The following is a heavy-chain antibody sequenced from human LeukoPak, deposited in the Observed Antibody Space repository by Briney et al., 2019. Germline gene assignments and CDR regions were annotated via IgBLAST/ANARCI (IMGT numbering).Heavy chain of an antibody. CDR1: GGSISSNNYY. CDR2: ISYSGST. Sequence: PSETLSLTCTVSGGSISSNNYYWGWIRQPPGKGLEWIGSISYSGSTYYNPSLKSRVTISVDTSKNQFSLKLSYVTAADTAVYYCARYSSSWYRGDAFDIWGQGTMVTVSS. D-gene: IGHD6-13*01. CDR3: ARYSSSWYRGDAFDI. V-gene: IGHV4-39*01. J-gene: IGHJ3*02.